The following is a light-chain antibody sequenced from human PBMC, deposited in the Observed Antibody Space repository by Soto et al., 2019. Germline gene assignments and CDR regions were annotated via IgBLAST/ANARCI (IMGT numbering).Light chain of an antibody. CDR2: GAS. CDR1: QSVTSN. Sequence: EVGMTQSPGAVSVSPGERATLSCRASQSVTSNVAWYQQKPGQAPRLLIYGASSRATGIPDRFSGSGSGTDFTLTISRLEPEDFAVYYCQQYGSSPLTFGGGTKV. V-gene: IGKV3-20*01. CDR3: QQYGSSPLT. J-gene: IGKJ4*01.